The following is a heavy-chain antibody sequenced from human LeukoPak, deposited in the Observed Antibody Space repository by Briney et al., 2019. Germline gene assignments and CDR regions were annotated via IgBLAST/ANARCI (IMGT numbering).Heavy chain of an antibody. D-gene: IGHD2-21*02. CDR3: ARVVVTAVGYKAFDI. CDR1: GGSISSYY. CDR2: IYYSGST. V-gene: IGHV4-59*01. J-gene: IGHJ3*02. Sequence: SGTLSLTCTVSGGSISSYYWSWIRQPPGKGLEWIGYIYYSGSTNYNPSLKSRVTISVDTSKNHFSLKLSSVTAADTAVYYCARVVVTAVGYKAFDIWGQGTMVTVSS.